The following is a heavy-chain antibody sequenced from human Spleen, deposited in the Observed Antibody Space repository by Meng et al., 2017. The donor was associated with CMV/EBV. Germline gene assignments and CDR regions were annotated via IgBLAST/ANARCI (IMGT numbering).Heavy chain of an antibody. CDR3: ARPGGTYYWYFDY. J-gene: IGHJ4*02. V-gene: IGHV4-39*02. D-gene: IGHD1-26*01. Sequence: TVSGGSISSSPYYWAWIRQPPGKGLEWIGSIYYSGSTYYNASLNSRVTMSVDTSKNHFSLKLTSVTAADTAVYYCARPGGTYYWYFDYWGQGTLVTVSS. CDR1: GGSISSSPYY. CDR2: IYYSGST.